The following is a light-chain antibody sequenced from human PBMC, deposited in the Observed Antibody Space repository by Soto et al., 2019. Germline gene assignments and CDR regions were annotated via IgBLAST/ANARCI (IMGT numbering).Light chain of an antibody. CDR2: RAS. J-gene: IGKJ2*01. Sequence: EIVMTQSPATLSVSPGERATLSCRASHSVSGGLAWYQQKPGQAPRLLIYRASISVTGIPARFSRSGSGTEFTLTISSLQSEDFAVYYCQQNNNWPYTFGQGTKLEIK. CDR3: QQNNNWPYT. CDR1: HSVSGG. V-gene: IGKV3-15*01.